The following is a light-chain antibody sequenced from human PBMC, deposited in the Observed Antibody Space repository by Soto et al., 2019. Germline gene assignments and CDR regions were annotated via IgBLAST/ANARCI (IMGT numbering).Light chain of an antibody. CDR1: QSISSN. CDR3: QQYNNWPPFS. V-gene: IGKV3-15*01. J-gene: IGKJ3*01. Sequence: EIVMTQSPATLSVSPGERATLSCRASQSISSNFAWYQQKNGQTPRLLIYGASTRAAGIPARFSGSGSGTDFTLTISSLQSEDFAVYYCQQYNNWPPFSFGPGTKVDIK. CDR2: GAS.